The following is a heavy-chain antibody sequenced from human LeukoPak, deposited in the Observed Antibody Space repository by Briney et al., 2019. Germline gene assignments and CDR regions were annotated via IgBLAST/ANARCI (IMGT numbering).Heavy chain of an antibody. D-gene: IGHD1-1*01. CDR2: INPNSGGT. CDR3: ARDANWKGSCYDY. J-gene: IGHJ4*02. Sequence: ASVKVSCKASGYTFTGYYMHWVRQAPGQGLEWMGWINPNSGGTNYAQKFQGRVTMTRDTSISTAYMELSRLRSDDTAVYYCARDANWKGSCYDYWGQGTLVTVSS. V-gene: IGHV1-2*02. CDR1: GYTFTGYY.